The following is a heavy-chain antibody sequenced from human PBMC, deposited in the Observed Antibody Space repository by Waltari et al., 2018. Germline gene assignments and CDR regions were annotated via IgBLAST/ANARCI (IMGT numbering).Heavy chain of an antibody. J-gene: IGHJ4*02. V-gene: IGHV3-7*01. CDR2: INYDGSQK. CDR1: GFTFSRYW. Sequence: EVQLVESGGGLVQPGGSLRPSCGASGFTFSRYWMGWVRQTPGKGLQWVANINYDGSQKYYVDSVKGRFTISRDNAKNSVYLQMNSLRVEDTAVYYCAKSRGFEYWGQGALITVSS. CDR3: AKSRGFEY. D-gene: IGHD2-2*01.